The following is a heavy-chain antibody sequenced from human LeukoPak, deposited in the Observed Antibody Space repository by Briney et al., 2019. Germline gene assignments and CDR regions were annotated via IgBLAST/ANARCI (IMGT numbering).Heavy chain of an antibody. CDR3: ARGYYDSSGYYFDY. CDR2: INHSGST. D-gene: IGHD3-22*01. J-gene: IGHJ4*02. Sequence: SETLSLTCAVYGGSFSGYYWSWIRQPPGKGLEWIGEINHSGSTNYNPSLKSRVTVSVDTSKNQFSLKLSSVTAADTAVYYCARGYYDSSGYYFDYWGQGTLVTVSS. CDR1: GGSFSGYY. V-gene: IGHV4-34*01.